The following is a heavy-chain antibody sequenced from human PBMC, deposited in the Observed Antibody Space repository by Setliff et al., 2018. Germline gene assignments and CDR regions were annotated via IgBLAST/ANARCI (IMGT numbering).Heavy chain of an antibody. CDR2: VRRNTNSYAT. J-gene: IGHJ6*03. Sequence: GGSLRLSCAASEFSLSDFHMHWVRQAPGKGLEWVGRVRRNTNSYATAYSASLKGRFTISRDDSKNTAYLQMNSLQSEDTAGYYCARRGVGMGMDVWGKGTTVTVSS. CDR3: ARRGVGMGMDV. D-gene: IGHD2-2*01. CDR1: EFSLSDFH. V-gene: IGHV3-73*01.